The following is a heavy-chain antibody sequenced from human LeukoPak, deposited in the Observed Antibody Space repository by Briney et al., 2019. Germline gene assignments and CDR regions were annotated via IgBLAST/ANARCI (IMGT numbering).Heavy chain of an antibody. V-gene: IGHV1-2*02. J-gene: IGHJ5*02. CDR3: ARDRAQGYSSSWYKGP. CDR1: GYTFTGYY. CDR2: INPNSGGT. D-gene: IGHD6-13*01. Sequence: ASVKVSCKASGYTFTGYYMHWVRQAPGQGLEWMGWINPNSGGTNYAQKFQGRVTMTRDTSISTAYMELSRLRSDDTAVYYCARDRAQGYSSSWYKGPWGQGTLVTVSS.